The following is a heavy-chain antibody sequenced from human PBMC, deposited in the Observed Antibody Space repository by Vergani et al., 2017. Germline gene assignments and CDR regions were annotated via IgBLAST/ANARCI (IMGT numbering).Heavy chain of an antibody. CDR1: GYSFTSYW. J-gene: IGHJ4*02. Sequence: EVQLVPSGAEVKKPGESLRISCKGSGYSFTSYWISWVRQMPGKGLEWMGRIDPSDSYTNYSPSFQGHVTISADKSISTAYLQWSSLKASDTAMYYCARVPSSKDWFYYSSGWYYFDYWGQGTLVTVSS. V-gene: IGHV5-10-1*01. CDR2: IDPSDSYT. CDR3: ARVPSSKDWFYYSSGWYYFDY. D-gene: IGHD6-19*01.